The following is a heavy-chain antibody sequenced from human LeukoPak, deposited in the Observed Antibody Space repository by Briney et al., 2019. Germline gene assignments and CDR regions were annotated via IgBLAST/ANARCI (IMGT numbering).Heavy chain of an antibody. J-gene: IGHJ4*02. Sequence: GGSLRLSCAASGFTFSSYAMSWVRQAPGKGLEWVSGVSGSGGSSNYADSVKGRFTISRDNSKNTLYLQMNSLRAEDTAVYYCAKDAIPGARPYYLDYWVQGTLVTVSS. CDR3: AKDAIPGARPYYLDY. D-gene: IGHD2-2*01. V-gene: IGHV3-23*01. CDR2: VSGSGGSS. CDR1: GFTFSSYA.